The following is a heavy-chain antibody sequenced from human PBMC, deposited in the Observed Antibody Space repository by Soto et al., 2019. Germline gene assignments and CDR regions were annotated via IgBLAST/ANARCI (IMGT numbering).Heavy chain of an antibody. CDR1: GFTFSSYW. Sequence: GGSLRLSCAASGFTFSSYWMHWVRQVPEKGLVWVSRINSDGSITNYADAVKGRFTISRDNVKNTLYLQMNSLRAEDTAVYYCAKDAIAKDGIWLMDSWGQGTVVTVSS. CDR2: INSDGSIT. CDR3: AKDAIAKDGIWLMDS. V-gene: IGHV3-74*01. D-gene: IGHD3-16*01. J-gene: IGHJ5*02.